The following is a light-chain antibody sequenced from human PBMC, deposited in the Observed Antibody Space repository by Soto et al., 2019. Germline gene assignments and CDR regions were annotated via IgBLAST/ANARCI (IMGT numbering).Light chain of an antibody. V-gene: IGKV1-39*01. CDR2: AAS. Sequence: DIRLTQSPSSLSASVGDRVTITCRASQSISTSLNWYQQKPGKAPKLLIYAASSLQSGVPSRFSGSGSETDFTLTISSLQPEDFATYSCQHSTTWTFGQGTKVDIK. J-gene: IGKJ1*01. CDR3: QHSTTWT. CDR1: QSISTS.